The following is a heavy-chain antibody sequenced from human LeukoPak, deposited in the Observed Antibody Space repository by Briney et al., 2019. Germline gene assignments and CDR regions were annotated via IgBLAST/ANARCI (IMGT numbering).Heavy chain of an antibody. CDR3: ARDSYYYDSSGLITEYFQH. V-gene: IGHV3-48*03. CDR1: GFTFSSYE. CDR2: ISSSGSTI. D-gene: IGHD3-22*01. J-gene: IGHJ1*01. Sequence: PEGSLRLSCAASGFTFSSYEMNWVRQAPGKGLEWVSYISSSGSTIYYADSVKGRFTISRDNAKNSLYLQMNSLRAEDTAVYYCARDSYYYDSSGLITEYFQHWGQGTLVTVSS.